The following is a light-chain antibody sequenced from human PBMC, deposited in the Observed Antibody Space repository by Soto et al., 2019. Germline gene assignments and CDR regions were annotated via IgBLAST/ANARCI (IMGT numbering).Light chain of an antibody. V-gene: IGLV1-44*01. CDR2: SNT. J-gene: IGLJ2*01. CDR1: GSNIGSNA. Sequence: VLTQPPSASGTPGQRVTFSCSGSGSNIGSNAVNWYQQLPGTAPKLLIYSNTQRPSGVPDRFSGSKSGTSASLAISGLQSEDEADYYCAAWDDSLNGLLFGGGTKLTVL. CDR3: AAWDDSLNGLL.